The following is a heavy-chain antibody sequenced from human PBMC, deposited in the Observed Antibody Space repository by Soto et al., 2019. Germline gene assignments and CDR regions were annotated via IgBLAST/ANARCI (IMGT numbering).Heavy chain of an antibody. Sequence: PGGSLRLSCAASGFTVSNSYMSWVRQAPGKGLEWVSAIYSGGSTYYADSVKGRFTISRDNSRNTLYLQMNSLRAEDTAVYFCARCDGSATYCFFFAYRGQGTPVTVSS. CDR3: ARCDGSATYCFFFAY. D-gene: IGHD3-10*01. CDR1: GFTVSNSY. J-gene: IGHJ4*02. V-gene: IGHV3-66*01. CDR2: IYSGGST.